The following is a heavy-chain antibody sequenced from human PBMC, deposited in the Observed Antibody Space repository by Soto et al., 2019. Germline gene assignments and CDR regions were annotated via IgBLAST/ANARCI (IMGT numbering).Heavy chain of an antibody. Sequence: QVQLVQSGAEVKKPGASVKVSCTASGYTFTSYAMHWVRQAPGQRLEWMGWINAGNGNTKYSQKFQGRVTITRDTSASTAYMELSSLRSEDTAVYYCARDGGGSSGYFDYWGQGTLVTVSS. CDR3: ARDGGGSSGYFDY. J-gene: IGHJ4*02. CDR2: INAGNGNT. V-gene: IGHV1-3*01. D-gene: IGHD3-22*01. CDR1: GYTFTSYA.